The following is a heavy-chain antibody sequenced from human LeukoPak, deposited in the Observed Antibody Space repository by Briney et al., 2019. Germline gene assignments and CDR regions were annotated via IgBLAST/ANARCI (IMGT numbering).Heavy chain of an antibody. J-gene: IGHJ5*02. CDR1: GGTFSSYA. Sequence: TVKVSCKASGGTFSSYAISWVRQAPGQGLEWMGGIIPILGTANYAQKFQGRVTITADESTSTAYMELSSLRSEDTAVYYCARLGQIAAAGHNWFDPWGQGTLVTVSS. V-gene: IGHV1-69*01. D-gene: IGHD6-13*01. CDR3: ARLGQIAAAGHNWFDP. CDR2: IIPILGTA.